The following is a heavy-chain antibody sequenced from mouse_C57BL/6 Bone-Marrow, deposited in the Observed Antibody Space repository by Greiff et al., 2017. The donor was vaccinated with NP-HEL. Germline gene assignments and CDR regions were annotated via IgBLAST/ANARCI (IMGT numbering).Heavy chain of an antibody. CDR3: ARPGLPGLYYFDY. D-gene: IGHD1-2*01. CDR2: IDPSDSYT. CDR1: GYTFTSYW. Sequence: QVQLQQSGAELVMPGASVKLSCKASGYTFTSYWMHWVKQRPGQGLEWIGEIDPSDSYTNYNQKFKGKSTLTVDKSSSTAYMQLSSLTSEDSAVYYCARPGLPGLYYFDYWGQGTTLTVSS. V-gene: IGHV1-69*01. J-gene: IGHJ2*01.